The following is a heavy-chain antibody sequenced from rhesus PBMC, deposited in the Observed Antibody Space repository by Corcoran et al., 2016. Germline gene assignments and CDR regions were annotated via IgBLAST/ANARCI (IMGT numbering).Heavy chain of an antibody. CDR1: GYTFTDYY. V-gene: IGHV1-111*01. CDR2: VDPENGKA. J-gene: IGHJ5-2*02. Sequence: EVQLVQSGAEVKKPGASVKISCKASGYTFTDYYLNWVRQAPGKGREWRGRVDPENGKAIYAQKFQDRVPITRDTSTDTAYMELSSLRSEDTAVYYCATDGIAAVLDVWGRGVLVTVSS. CDR3: ATDGIAAVLDV. D-gene: IGHD6-13*01.